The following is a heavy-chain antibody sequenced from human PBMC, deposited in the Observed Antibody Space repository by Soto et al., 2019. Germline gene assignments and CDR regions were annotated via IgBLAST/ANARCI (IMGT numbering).Heavy chain of an antibody. J-gene: IGHJ6*02. CDR3: SHMRGSGLFGMDF. Sequence: QITLKESGPTLMKPTQTLTLTYAFSWFSLSTSGVGVSWIRQPPGKALEWLALIFSHDDNRYSPSLMSRLTNTKDTSNNQVVLTMTNIDPADTDTYFCSHMRGSGLFGMDFWGQGTTVTVSS. D-gene: IGHD3-10*01. V-gene: IGHV2-5*01. CDR1: WFSLSTSGVG. CDR2: IFSHDDN.